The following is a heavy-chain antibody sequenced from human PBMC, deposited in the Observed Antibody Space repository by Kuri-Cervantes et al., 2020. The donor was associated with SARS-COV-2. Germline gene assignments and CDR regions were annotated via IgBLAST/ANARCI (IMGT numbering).Heavy chain of an antibody. J-gene: IGHJ4*02. D-gene: IGHD5-18*01. CDR3: ARHEGWFPLWLPSDY. V-gene: IGHV4-39*01. CDR2: IYYSGST. Sequence: SETLSLTCTVSGGSISSSSYYWGWIRQPPGKGLEWIGSIYYSGSTYYNPSLKSRVTISVDTSKNQFSLKLSSVTAADTAVYYCARHEGWFPLWLPSDYWGQGTLVTVSS. CDR1: GGSISSSSYY.